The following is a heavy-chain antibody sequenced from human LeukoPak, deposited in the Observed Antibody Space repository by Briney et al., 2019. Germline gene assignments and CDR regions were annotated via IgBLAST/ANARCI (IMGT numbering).Heavy chain of an antibody. D-gene: IGHD6-19*01. CDR3: AKEGGSQWLSYAYFDY. V-gene: IGHV3-23*01. Sequence: GGSLRLSCAASGFTFSSYAMSWVRQAPGKGLEWVSAISGSGGSTYYADSVKGRFTISRDNSKNTLYLQMNSLRAEDTAVYYCAKEGGSQWLSYAYFDYWGQGTLVTVSS. CDR1: GFTFSSYA. J-gene: IGHJ4*02. CDR2: ISGSGGST.